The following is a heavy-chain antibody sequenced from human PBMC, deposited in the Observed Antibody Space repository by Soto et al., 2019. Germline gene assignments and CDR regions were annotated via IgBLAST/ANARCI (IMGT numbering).Heavy chain of an antibody. V-gene: IGHV2-5*02. J-gene: IGHJ4*02. D-gene: IGHD3-9*01. CDR3: ALTLRYYDILTGYPNFDY. CDR2: IYWDDDK. CDR1: GFSLSTSGVG. Sequence: SGPTLVNPTQTRTLTCTFSGFSLSTSGVGVGWIRQPPGKALEWLALIYWDDDKRYSPSLKSRLTITKDTSKNQVVLTMTNMDPVDTATYYCALTLRYYDILTGYPNFDYWGQGTLVTVSS.